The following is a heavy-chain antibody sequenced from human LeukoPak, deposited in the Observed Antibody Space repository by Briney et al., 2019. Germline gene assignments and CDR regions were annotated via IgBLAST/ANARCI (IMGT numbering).Heavy chain of an antibody. CDR2: IYYSGST. J-gene: IGHJ3*02. CDR3: ARAKYQPLLESFDI. D-gene: IGHD2-2*01. V-gene: IGHV4-39*07. CDR1: GGSISSSSYY. Sequence: PSETLSLTCTVSGGSISSSSYYWGWIRQPPGKGLEWIGSIYYSGSTYYNPSLKSRVAISVDTSKNQFSLKLSSVTAADTAVYYCARAKYQPLLESFDIWGQGTMVTVSS.